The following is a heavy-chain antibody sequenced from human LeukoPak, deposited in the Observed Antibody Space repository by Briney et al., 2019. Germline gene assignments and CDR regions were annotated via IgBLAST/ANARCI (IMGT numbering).Heavy chain of an antibody. Sequence: GESLKISCKGSGYYFTRYWIGWVRQMPGKGLEWMGMIYPGDSDTRYSPSFQGQVTISADKSISTAYLQWSSLKASDTAMYYCARPAGYCSGGSCPYYFDYWGQGTLVTVSS. V-gene: IGHV5-51*01. CDR1: GYYFTRYW. CDR2: IYPGDSDT. CDR3: ARPAGYCSGGSCPYYFDY. J-gene: IGHJ4*02. D-gene: IGHD2-15*01.